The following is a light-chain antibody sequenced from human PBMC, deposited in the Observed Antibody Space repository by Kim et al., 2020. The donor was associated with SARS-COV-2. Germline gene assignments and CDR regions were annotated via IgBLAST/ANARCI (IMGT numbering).Light chain of an antibody. V-gene: IGLV3-1*01. CDR1: KLGEKY. J-gene: IGLJ2*01. Sequence: SYELTQPPSVSVSPGQTASITCSGDKLGEKYACWYQQKPGQSPVLVIYQDSKRPSGIPERFSGSNSGNTATLTISGTQARDEADYYCQAWDSSTVVFGGG. CDR3: QAWDSSTVV. CDR2: QDS.